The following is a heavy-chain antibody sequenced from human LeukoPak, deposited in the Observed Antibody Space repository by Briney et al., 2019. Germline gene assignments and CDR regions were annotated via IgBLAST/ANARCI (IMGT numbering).Heavy chain of an antibody. J-gene: IGHJ6*02. CDR3: ARIPAYYDFWSGHYGMDV. CDR2: IYYSGST. D-gene: IGHD3-3*01. CDR1: GGSISSGGYY. Sequence: PSQTLSLTCTVSGGSISSGGYYWSWIRQHPGKGLEWIGYIYYSGSTYYNSSLKSRVTISVDTSKNQFSLKLSSVTAADTAVYYCARIPAYYDFWSGHYGMDVWGQGTTVTVSS. V-gene: IGHV4-31*03.